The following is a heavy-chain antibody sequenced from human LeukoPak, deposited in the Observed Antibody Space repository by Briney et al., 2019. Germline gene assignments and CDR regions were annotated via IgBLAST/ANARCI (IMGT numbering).Heavy chain of an antibody. CDR1: GFTFDDYA. V-gene: IGHV3-9*01. CDR2: ISWNSGSI. Sequence: PGGSLRLSCAASGFTFDDYAMHWVRQAPGKGLEWASGISWNSGSIGYADSVKGRFTISRDNAKNSLYLQMNSLRAEDTALYYCAKDTGFVLMVYAITYFDYWGQGTLVTVSS. CDR3: AKDTGFVLMVYAITYFDY. D-gene: IGHD2-8*01. J-gene: IGHJ4*02.